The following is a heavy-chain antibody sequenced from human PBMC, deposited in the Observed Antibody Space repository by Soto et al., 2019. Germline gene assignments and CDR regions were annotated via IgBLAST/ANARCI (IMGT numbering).Heavy chain of an antibody. J-gene: IGHJ4*02. CDR1: GFSLNDYD. Sequence: SLRLSCAASGFSLNDYDMHWVRQAPGKGLEWVSGISWTSGSIGYADSVKGRFTISRDNAKNSLYLQMNSLRAEDTALYYCAKDFLYGRYQELFDYWPQGTLVIVS. CDR2: ISWTSGSI. V-gene: IGHV3-9*01. D-gene: IGHD5-12*01. CDR3: AKDFLYGRYQELFDY.